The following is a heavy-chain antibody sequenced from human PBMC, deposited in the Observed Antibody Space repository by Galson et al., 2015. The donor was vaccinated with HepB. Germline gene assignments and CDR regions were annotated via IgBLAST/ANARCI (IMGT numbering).Heavy chain of an antibody. CDR2: IWYDGDPK. CDR3: AGGPPRERDIWSRHYTRPDF. Sequence: SLRLSCAASGFTFSNYGMHWVRQAPGKGLEWVAVIWYDGDPKYYADSVKGRFTVSRDTSKSTLYLQMNSLRVGDTAVYHCAGGPPRERDIWSRHYTRPDFWGQGTLVTVSS. D-gene: IGHD3-3*01. J-gene: IGHJ4*02. CDR1: GFTFSNYG. V-gene: IGHV3-33*01.